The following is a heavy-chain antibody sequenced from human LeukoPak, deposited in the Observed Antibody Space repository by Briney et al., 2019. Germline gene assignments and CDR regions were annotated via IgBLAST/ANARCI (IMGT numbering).Heavy chain of an antibody. CDR3: ATSRFYLES. CDR2: IKQDGSEI. V-gene: IGHV3-7*01. Sequence: GGSLRLSCAASGFTFSTYWMSWVRQAPGKGLEWVANIKQDGSEIYHVDSVQGRFTISRDNAQNSLYLQMNSLRAEDTAVYYCATSRFYLESWGQGTLVTVSS. J-gene: IGHJ4*02. CDR1: GFTFSTYW.